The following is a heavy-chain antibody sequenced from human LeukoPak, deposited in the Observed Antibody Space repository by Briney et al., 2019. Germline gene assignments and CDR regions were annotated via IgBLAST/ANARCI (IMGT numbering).Heavy chain of an antibody. CDR3: ARRDYYDSSGYDY. J-gene: IGHJ4*02. CDR1: GFTFSHYA. CDR2: ISGDSTDI. D-gene: IGHD3-22*01. Sequence: GGSLRLSCAASGFTFSHYAMNWVRQAPGKGLEWVSSISGDSTDIYYADSVKGRFTISRDNAKNSLHLQINSLRAEDTAVYHCARRDYYDSSGYDYWGQGTLVTVSS. V-gene: IGHV3-21*01.